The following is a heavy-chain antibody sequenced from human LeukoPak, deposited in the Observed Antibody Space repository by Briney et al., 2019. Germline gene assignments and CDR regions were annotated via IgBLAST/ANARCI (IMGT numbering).Heavy chain of an antibody. CDR3: ARGVAISSSGWYDTFDY. V-gene: IGHV3-64*02. J-gene: IGHJ4*02. CDR2: ISTNGDRT. Sequence: GGSLRLSCAASGFTFSNSAMCWVLQAPGKGLECVSVISTNGDRTYYADSVKGRFTISRDNSKNTLYLQMGSLRADDMAVYYCARGVAISSSGWYDTFDYWGQGALVTVSS. CDR1: GFTFSNSA. D-gene: IGHD6-19*01.